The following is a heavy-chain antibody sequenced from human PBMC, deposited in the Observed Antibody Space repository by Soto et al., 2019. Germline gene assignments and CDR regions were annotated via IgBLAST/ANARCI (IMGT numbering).Heavy chain of an antibody. J-gene: IGHJ5*02. CDR1: GGTFSSYA. D-gene: IGHD3-9*01. CDR2: IIPIFGTA. V-gene: IGHV1-69*13. Sequence: GASVKVSCKASGGTFSSYAISWVRQAPGQGLEWMGGIIPIFGTANYAQKFQGRVTITADESTSTAYMELSSLRSEDTAVYYCAREADILTGYSSLNWFDPWGQGTLVTVSS. CDR3: AREADILTGYSSLNWFDP.